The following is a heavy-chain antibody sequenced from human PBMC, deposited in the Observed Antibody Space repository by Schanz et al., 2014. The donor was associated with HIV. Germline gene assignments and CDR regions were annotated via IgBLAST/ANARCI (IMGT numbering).Heavy chain of an antibody. D-gene: IGHD2-21*02. CDR2: ISVTGDNT. CDR1: GFTLSGYT. CDR3: AREKSDWYLIDYYYYYGMDA. Sequence: EVQLLESGGGLVLPGGSLRVSCAVSGFTLSGYTMSWVRQAPGKGLEWVSSISVTGDNTYYADSVKGRFTISRDNAKNSLYLEMNSLRAEDTAVYYCAREKSDWYLIDYYYYYGMDAWGQGTTVTVSS. J-gene: IGHJ6*02. V-gene: IGHV3-23*01.